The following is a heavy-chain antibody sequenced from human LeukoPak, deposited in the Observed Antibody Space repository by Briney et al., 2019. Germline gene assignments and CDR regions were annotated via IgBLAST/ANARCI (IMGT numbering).Heavy chain of an antibody. J-gene: IGHJ6*02. D-gene: IGHD3-10*01. CDR2: ISWNSGNM. Sequence: GGSLRLSCVASGFTFDDYAMHWVRQAPGEGLQWVSGISWNSGNMGYADSVEGRFTISRDSAKNSLYLQMNSLRAEHTALYYCAKDMEGYYGSGSGYGMDVWGQGTTVTVSS. CDR3: AKDMEGYYGSGSGYGMDV. V-gene: IGHV3-9*01. CDR1: GFTFDDYA.